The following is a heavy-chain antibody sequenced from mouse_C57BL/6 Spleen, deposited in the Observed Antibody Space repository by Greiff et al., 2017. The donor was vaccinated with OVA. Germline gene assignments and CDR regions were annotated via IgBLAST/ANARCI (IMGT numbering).Heavy chain of an antibody. J-gene: IGHJ2*01. CDR1: GYTFTDYY. CDR3: AGGGYSNYAGYFDG. Sequence: QVQLQQSGAELVRPGASVKLSCKASGYTFTDYYISWVKQRPGQGLEWIARIYPGSGNTYYNEKFKGKATLTAEKSSSTAYMQLSSLTSEDAAVYLCAGGGYSNYAGYFDGWGKGTTLTVSS. D-gene: IGHD2-5*01. V-gene: IGHV1-76*01. CDR2: IYPGSGNT.